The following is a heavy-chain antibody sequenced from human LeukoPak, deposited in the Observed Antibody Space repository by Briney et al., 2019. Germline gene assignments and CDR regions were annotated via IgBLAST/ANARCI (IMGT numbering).Heavy chain of an antibody. CDR2: INPNSGGT. CDR3: AREEVSVISDTCCSGLGY. Sequence: ASLKLSCKASGYTFTGFYMHWVRHAPGQALEWIGWINPNSGGTNYAQKFQGRVTMTRDTSINTAYMELSGLRSDDTAVYYCAREEVSVISDTCCSGLGYWGQGTLVTISS. V-gene: IGHV1-2*02. J-gene: IGHJ4*02. D-gene: IGHD3-10*01. CDR1: GYTFTGFY.